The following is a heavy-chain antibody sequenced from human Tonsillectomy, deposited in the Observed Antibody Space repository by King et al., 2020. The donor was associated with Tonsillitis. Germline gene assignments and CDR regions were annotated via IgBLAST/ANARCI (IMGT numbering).Heavy chain of an antibody. CDR1: GGSISSYY. V-gene: IGHV4-59*01. Sequence: QLQESGPGLVKPSETLSLTCTVSGGSISSYYWSWIRPPPGKGLEWIGYIYYSGSTNYNPSLKSRVSISVDTSKKQFSLKLSSVTAADTAVYYCARGNWNDGWFDPWGQGTLVTVSS. D-gene: IGHD1-1*01. CDR2: IYYSGST. CDR3: ARGNWNDGWFDP. J-gene: IGHJ5*02.